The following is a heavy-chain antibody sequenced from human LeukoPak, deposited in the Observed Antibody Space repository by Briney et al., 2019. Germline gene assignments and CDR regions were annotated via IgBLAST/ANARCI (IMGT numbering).Heavy chain of an antibody. V-gene: IGHV4-39*01. D-gene: IGHD4-17*01. J-gene: IGHJ4*02. CDR1: GGSISSSSYY. Sequence: PSETLSLTCTVSGGSISSSSYYWGWIRQPPGKGLEWIGSIYYSGTTYYNPSLKSRVTISVDTSKNQFSLKLSSVTAADTAVYYCARHLMRTNPWVGDYKSRTFDYWGQGTLVTVSS. CDR3: ARHLMRTNPWVGDYKSRTFDY. CDR2: IYYSGTT.